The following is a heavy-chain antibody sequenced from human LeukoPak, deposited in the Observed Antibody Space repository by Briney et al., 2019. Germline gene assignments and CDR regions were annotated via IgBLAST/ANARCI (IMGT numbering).Heavy chain of an antibody. J-gene: IGHJ4*02. V-gene: IGHV4-34*01. CDR3: ARAKYGDRLDF. D-gene: IGHD4-17*01. CDR1: GGSFSGYY. Sequence: SETLSLTCAVYGGSFSGYYWSWIRQPPGKGLEWIGEINHSGSTNYNPSLQSRVTMSADTSKNQLFLNLTSVTAADTAVYFCARAKYGDRLDFWGQGTLVTVSS. CDR2: INHSGST.